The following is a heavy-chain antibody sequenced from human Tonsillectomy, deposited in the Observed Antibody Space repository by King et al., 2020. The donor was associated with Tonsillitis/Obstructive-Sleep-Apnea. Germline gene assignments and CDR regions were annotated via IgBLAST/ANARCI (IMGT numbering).Heavy chain of an antibody. V-gene: IGHV3-9*01. CDR1: GLTFDDYA. CDR2: ISWNSGSI. D-gene: IGHD3-10*01. J-gene: IGHJ3*02. CDR3: AKDIGSGSYRHDAFDI. Sequence: VQLVESGGGLVQPGRSLRLSCAASGLTFDDYAMHWVRQAPGKGLEWVSGISWNSGSIGYADSVKGRFTISRDNAKNSLYLQMNSLRAEDTALYYCAKDIGSGSYRHDAFDIWGQGTMVTVSS.